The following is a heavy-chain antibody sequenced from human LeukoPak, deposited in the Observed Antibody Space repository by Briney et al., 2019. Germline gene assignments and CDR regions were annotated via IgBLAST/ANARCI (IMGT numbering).Heavy chain of an antibody. CDR1: GYTFTGYY. J-gene: IGHJ4*02. Sequence: GASVKVSCKASGYTFTGYYMHWVRQAPGQGLEWMGWINPNSGDTNYAQKFRGRVTMTRDTSISTAYMELNRLRSDDTAVYYYARDLKPNWGYYFDYWGQGTLVTVSS. CDR3: ARDLKPNWGYYFDY. D-gene: IGHD7-27*01. V-gene: IGHV1-2*02. CDR2: INPNSGDT.